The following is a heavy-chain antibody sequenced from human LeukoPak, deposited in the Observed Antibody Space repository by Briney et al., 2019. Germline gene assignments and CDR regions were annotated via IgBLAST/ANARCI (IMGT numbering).Heavy chain of an antibody. CDR1: GYTFTSYG. D-gene: IGHD3-22*01. CDR3: ARLFSVGYDSSAPLAFDI. Sequence: ASVKVFCKASGYTFTSYGISWVRQAPGQGLEWMGWISAYNGNTNYAQKLQGRVTMTTDTSTSTAYMEPRSLRSDDTAVYYCARLFSVGYDSSAPLAFDIWGQGTMVTVSS. V-gene: IGHV1-18*01. CDR2: ISAYNGNT. J-gene: IGHJ3*02.